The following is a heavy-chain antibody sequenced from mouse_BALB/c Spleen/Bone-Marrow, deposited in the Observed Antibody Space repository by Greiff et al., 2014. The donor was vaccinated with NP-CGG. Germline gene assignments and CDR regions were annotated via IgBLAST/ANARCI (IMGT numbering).Heavy chain of an antibody. V-gene: IGHV1-14*01. CDR2: INPYNDGT. J-gene: IGHJ2*01. CDR1: GYTFTSYV. Sequence: VQLQQPGPELVKPGASVKMSCKASGYTFTSYVMHWVKQKPGQGLEWIGYINPYNDGTKYNEKSKGKATLTSDKSSSTAYMELSSRTSEDSAVYYCARQGVDYFDYWGQGTTLTVSS. CDR3: ARQGVDYFDY.